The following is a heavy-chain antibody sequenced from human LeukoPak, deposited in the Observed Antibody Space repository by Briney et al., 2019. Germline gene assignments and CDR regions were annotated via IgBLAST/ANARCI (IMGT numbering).Heavy chain of an antibody. D-gene: IGHD4-17*01. J-gene: IGHJ2*01. CDR3: ARGPIPNGDYGDY. Sequence: ASVKVSCKASGYTFTSYYMHWVRQAPGQGLEWMGIINPSGGSTSYAQKLQGRVTMTTDTSTSTAYMELRSLRSDDTAVYYCARGPIPNGDYGDYWGRGTLVTVSS. CDR2: INPSGGST. CDR1: GYTFTSYY. V-gene: IGHV1-46*01.